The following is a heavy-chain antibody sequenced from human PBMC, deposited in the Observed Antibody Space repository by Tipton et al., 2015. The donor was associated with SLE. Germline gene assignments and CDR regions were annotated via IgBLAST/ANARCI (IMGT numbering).Heavy chain of an antibody. Sequence: TLSLTCTVSGGSISSHYWSWIRQPPGKGLEWIGEINHSGSTNYNPSLKSRVTISVDTSKNQFSLKLSSVTAADTAVYYCARGSYGSGRRWFDPWGQGTLVTVSS. V-gene: IGHV4-34*01. CDR1: GGSISSHY. J-gene: IGHJ5*02. CDR3: ARGSYGSGRRWFDP. D-gene: IGHD3-10*01. CDR2: INHSGST.